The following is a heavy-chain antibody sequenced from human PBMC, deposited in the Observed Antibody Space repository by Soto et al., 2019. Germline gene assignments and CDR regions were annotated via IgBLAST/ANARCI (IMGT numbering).Heavy chain of an antibody. CDR2: ISPIFGTA. CDR1: GGTFSSYA. Sequence: QVQLVQSGAEVKKPGSSVKVSCKASGGTFSSYAISWVRQAPGQGLEWMGGISPIFGTANYAQKFQGRVTITADXXXSXXXXXXXXXXXXXXXXXXXXXANXXXNKGLYXXGMDVWGQGTTVTVSS. J-gene: IGHJ6*02. V-gene: IGHV1-69*12. CDR3: XXANXXXNKGLYXXGMDV.